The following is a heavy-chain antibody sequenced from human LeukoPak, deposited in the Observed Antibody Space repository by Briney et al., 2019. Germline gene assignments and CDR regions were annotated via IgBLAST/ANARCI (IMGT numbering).Heavy chain of an antibody. CDR3: AKDGGEYDSSVYYYSDY. CDR1: GFTFSSYA. D-gene: IGHD3-22*01. J-gene: IGHJ4*02. Sequence: QPGGSLRLSCAASGFTFSSYAMSWVRQAPGKGLEWVSAISGSGGSTYYADSVKGRFTISRDNSKNTLYLHMNSLRAEDTAIYYCAKDGGEYDSSVYYYSDYWGQGTLVTVSS. V-gene: IGHV3-23*01. CDR2: ISGSGGST.